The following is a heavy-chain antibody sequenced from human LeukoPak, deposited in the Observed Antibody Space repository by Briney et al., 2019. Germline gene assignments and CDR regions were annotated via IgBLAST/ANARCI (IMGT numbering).Heavy chain of an antibody. D-gene: IGHD5-24*01. Sequence: GGSLRLSCAASGFTVSSNYMSWVRQAPGQGLEWVSVIYSGGNTYYAESVEGRFTISRDNAKNTLYLQMNSLRAEDTAVYYCARSRDGYTFDYWGQGTLVTVSS. CDR2: IYSGGNT. J-gene: IGHJ4*02. CDR1: GFTVSSNY. V-gene: IGHV3-53*01. CDR3: ARSRDGYTFDY.